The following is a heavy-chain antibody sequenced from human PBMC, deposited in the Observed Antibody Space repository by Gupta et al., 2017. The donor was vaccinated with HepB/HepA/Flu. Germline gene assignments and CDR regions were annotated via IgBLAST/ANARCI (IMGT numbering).Heavy chain of an antibody. Sequence: QAPGKGLEWVSGVSGTDAATYYAASVKGRFTISRDNAKNTLYLQMNSLRAEDTAIYYCAKGDYAFWSALDYWGQGAQVTVSS. J-gene: IGHJ4*02. CDR2: VSGTDAAT. D-gene: IGHD3-3*01. V-gene: IGHV3-23*01. CDR3: AKGDYAFWSALDY.